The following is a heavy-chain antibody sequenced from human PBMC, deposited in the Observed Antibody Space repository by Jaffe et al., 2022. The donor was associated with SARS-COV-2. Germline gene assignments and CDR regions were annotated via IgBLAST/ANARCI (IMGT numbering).Heavy chain of an antibody. CDR2: IYHSGST. V-gene: IGHV4-4*02. CDR1: GGSISSSNW. J-gene: IGHJ6*02. CDR3: ARERSEVIDRDYYYYGMDV. Sequence: QVQLQESGPGLVKPSGTLSLTCAVSGGSISSSNWWSWVRQPPGKGLEWIGEIYHSGSTNYNPSLKSRVTISVDKSKNQFSLKLSSVTAADTAVYYCARERSEVIDRDYYYYGMDVWGQGTTVTVSS. D-gene: IGHD2-21*01.